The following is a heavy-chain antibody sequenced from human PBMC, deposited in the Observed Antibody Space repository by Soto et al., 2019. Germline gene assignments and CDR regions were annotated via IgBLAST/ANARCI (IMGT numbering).Heavy chain of an antibody. Sequence: EVQLLESGGGLVQPGGSLRLSCAASGFTFSSYAMRWVRQAPGKGLEWVSAISGSGGSTYYADSVKGRFTLSRDNSKNTLYLQINILRAEATAVYYCAKDGGYSYGYSPRYYYGMDVWGQGTTVTVSS. V-gene: IGHV3-23*01. CDR2: ISGSGGST. D-gene: IGHD5-18*01. CDR1: GFTFSSYA. J-gene: IGHJ6*02. CDR3: AKDGGYSYGYSPRYYYGMDV.